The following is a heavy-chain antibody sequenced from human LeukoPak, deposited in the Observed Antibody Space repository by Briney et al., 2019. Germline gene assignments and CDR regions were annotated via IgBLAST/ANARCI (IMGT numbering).Heavy chain of an antibody. V-gene: IGHV4-61*02. J-gene: IGHJ6*02. CDR3: ARDVGDTVYYYYGMDV. D-gene: IGHD1-26*01. CDR2: IYTSGST. CDR1: GGSISSGSYY. Sequence: SETLSLTCTVSGGSISSGSYYWSWIRQPAGKGLEWIGRIYTSGSTNYNPSLKSRVTISVDTSKNQFSLKLSSVTAADTAVYYCARDVGDTVYYYYGMDVWGQGTTVTFSS.